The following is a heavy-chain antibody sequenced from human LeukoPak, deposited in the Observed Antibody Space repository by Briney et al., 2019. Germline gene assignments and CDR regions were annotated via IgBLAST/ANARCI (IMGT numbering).Heavy chain of an antibody. J-gene: IGHJ3*02. Sequence: GGSLRLSCAASGFTFSSHAMSWVRQAPGKGLEWVSAISGSGGSTYYADSVKGRFTISRDNSKNTLYLQMDSLRAEDTAVYYCALRKYSSSPSGFDIWGQGTMVTVSS. D-gene: IGHD6-13*01. CDR3: ALRKYSSSPSGFDI. CDR1: GFTFSSHA. V-gene: IGHV3-23*01. CDR2: ISGSGGST.